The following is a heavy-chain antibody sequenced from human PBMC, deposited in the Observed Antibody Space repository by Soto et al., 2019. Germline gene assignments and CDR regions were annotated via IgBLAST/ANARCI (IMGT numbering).Heavy chain of an antibody. J-gene: IGHJ4*02. V-gene: IGHV3-72*01. CDR2: TKNKGNSYTT. CDR3: ARGGYEYRY. CDR1: GFTLSDHF. D-gene: IGHD5-12*01. Sequence: EVQVVESGGGLVQPGGSLRLSCAASGFTLSDHFMDWVRQAPGKGLEWVGRTKNKGNSYTTEYAASGKGRFTISRDDYKNSVYLHMNSLKSEDTAVYYCARGGYEYRYWGQGTLVTVSS.